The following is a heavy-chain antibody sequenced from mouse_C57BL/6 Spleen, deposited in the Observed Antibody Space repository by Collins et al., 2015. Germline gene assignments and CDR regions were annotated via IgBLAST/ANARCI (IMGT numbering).Heavy chain of an antibody. J-gene: IGHJ3*01. CDR3: VGDYGSSIFAY. CDR1: GFTFNTNA. CDR2: IRSKSNNYAT. V-gene: IGHV10S3*01. D-gene: IGHD1-1*01. Sequence: EVQLVETGGGLVQPKGSLKLSCAASGFTFNTNAMNWVRQAPGKGLEWVARIRSKSNNYATYYADSVKDRFTISRDDSQSMLYLQMNNLKTEDTAMYYCVGDYGSSIFAYWGQGTLVTVSA.